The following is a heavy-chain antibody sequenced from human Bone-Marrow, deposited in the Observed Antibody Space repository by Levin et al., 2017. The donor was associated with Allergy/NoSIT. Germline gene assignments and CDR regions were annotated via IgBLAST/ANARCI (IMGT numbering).Heavy chain of an antibody. J-gene: IGHJ4*02. CDR1: GVPFTDAG. V-gene: IGHV3-15*01. CDR3: ATGDTSSWRGNVFVD. Sequence: PGGSLRLSCVASGVPFTDAGMNWVRQAPGKGLEWVGRVSGNSDGETTDYGAPVKGSFNISRDDSKNMVYLHMSSLKSEDTAVYYCATGDTSSWRGNVFVDWGQGTLVTVSS. CDR2: VSGNSDGETT. D-gene: IGHD6-13*01.